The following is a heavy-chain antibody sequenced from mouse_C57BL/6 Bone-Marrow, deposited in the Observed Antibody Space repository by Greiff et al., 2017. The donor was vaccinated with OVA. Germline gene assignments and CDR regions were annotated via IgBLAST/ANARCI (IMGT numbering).Heavy chain of an antibody. J-gene: IGHJ3*01. V-gene: IGHV1-81*01. D-gene: IGHD2-2*01. CDR2: IYPRSGNT. CDR3: GGEEWFLRGFAY. CDR1: GYTFTSYG. Sequence: VQLQQSGAELARPGASVKLSCKASGYTFTSYGISWVKQRTGQGLEWIGEIYPRSGNTYYNEKFKGKATLTADKSSSTAYMELRSLTSEDSAVYFCGGEEWFLRGFAYWGQGTLVTVSA.